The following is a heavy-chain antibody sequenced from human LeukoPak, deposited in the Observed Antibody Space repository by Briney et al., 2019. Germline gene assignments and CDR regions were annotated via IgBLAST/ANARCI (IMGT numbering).Heavy chain of an antibody. J-gene: IGHJ4*02. CDR1: GFTYSIYA. Sequence: PGGSLRLSCAVSGFTYSIYAMSWVRQAPGKGLEGVSTISGSGDTYYVDSVKGRFTISRDNSKTTLYLQMNSLRAEDTAVYYCAKEGGYNYGYLDYWGQGTLVTVSS. V-gene: IGHV3-23*01. CDR3: AKEGGYNYGYLDY. D-gene: IGHD5-18*01. CDR2: ISGSGDT.